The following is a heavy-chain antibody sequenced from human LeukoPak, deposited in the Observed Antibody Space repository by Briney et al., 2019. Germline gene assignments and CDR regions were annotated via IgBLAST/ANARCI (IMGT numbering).Heavy chain of an antibody. Sequence: GGSLRLSCAASGIAFSDVWMTWVRQAPGKGLEWVGRIKSKADGGTTDYAAPVKGRFSISGDDSKNTVYLQMDSLEAEDTAVYYCAAFSKGFWGQSTLVTFSS. J-gene: IGHJ1*01. CDR1: GIAFSDVW. CDR3: AAFSKGF. V-gene: IGHV3-15*01. CDR2: IKSKADGGTT.